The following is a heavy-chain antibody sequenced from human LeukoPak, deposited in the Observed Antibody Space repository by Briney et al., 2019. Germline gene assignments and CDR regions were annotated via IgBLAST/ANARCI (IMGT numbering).Heavy chain of an antibody. CDR3: ARGVEPLAANTLAY. D-gene: IGHD1-14*01. CDR1: GFTLITND. CDR2: LYSDGKI. J-gene: IGHJ4*02. Sequence: PGGSLRLSCAAPGFTLITNDMTWVRQAPGKGLERGSVLYSDGKIKYTDSAQGRVNISRDKSKNTLYLEMNSQSPDDTAVYYCARGVEPLAANTLAYWGQGTLVTVSS. V-gene: IGHV3-53*01.